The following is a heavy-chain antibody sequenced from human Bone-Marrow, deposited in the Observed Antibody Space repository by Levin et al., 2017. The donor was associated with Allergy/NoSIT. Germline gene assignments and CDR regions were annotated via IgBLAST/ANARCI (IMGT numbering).Heavy chain of an antibody. Sequence: GGSLRLSCVVSGFSLRSYWMHWVRQAPGKGLEWVSRINGPGSRTDYADSVKGRFTVSRDIAKNTLDVQMNSMRVEETAVYYCAKDGDRGVDFDHWGQGTLVTVAS. J-gene: IGHJ4*02. V-gene: IGHV3-74*01. CDR2: INGPGSRT. CDR3: AKDGDRGVDFDH. CDR1: GFSLRSYW. D-gene: IGHD3-10*01.